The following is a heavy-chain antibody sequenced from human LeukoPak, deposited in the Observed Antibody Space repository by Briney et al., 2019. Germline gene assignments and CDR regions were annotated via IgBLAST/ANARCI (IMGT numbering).Heavy chain of an antibody. V-gene: IGHV3-23*01. CDR3: ARDWYHAIDY. D-gene: IGHD2-2*01. CDR1: GFTVSSNY. CDR2: ISGSGGST. J-gene: IGHJ4*02. Sequence: GGSLRLSCAASGFTVSSNYMSWVRQAPGKGLEWVSAISGSGGSTYYADSVKGRFTISRDNSKNTMYLQMNSLRDEDTAVYYCARDWYHAIDYWGQGTLVTVSS.